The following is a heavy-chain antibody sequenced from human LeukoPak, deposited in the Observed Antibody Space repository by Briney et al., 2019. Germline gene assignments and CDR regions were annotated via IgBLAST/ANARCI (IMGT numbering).Heavy chain of an antibody. CDR2: ISGSGGST. Sequence: GGSLRLSCAASGFTFSSYAMSWVRQAPGKGLEWVSAISGSGGSTYYADSVKGRFTISRDNSKNTLYLQMNSLRAEDTAVYYCARDRKAGRSPNYGPYYFDYWGQGTLVTVSS. V-gene: IGHV3-23*01. CDR1: GFTFSSYA. J-gene: IGHJ4*02. CDR3: ARDRKAGRSPNYGPYYFDY. D-gene: IGHD4-17*01.